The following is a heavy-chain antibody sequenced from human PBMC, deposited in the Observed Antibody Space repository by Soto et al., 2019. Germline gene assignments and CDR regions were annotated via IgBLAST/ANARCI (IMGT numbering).Heavy chain of an antibody. CDR1: GFRFSDHS. Sequence: VESGGGMVYPGGSLRLSCLASGFRFSDHSMIWVRQAPGKGLQWISYISSNSDTTYYADSVKGRFTVSRDNAKNALFLHMNSLRDDDTATYYCARLPKGSLVTAWGQGARVTVSS. V-gene: IGHV3-48*02. J-gene: IGHJ4*02. D-gene: IGHD2-21*02. CDR3: ARLPKGSLVTA. CDR2: ISSNSDTT.